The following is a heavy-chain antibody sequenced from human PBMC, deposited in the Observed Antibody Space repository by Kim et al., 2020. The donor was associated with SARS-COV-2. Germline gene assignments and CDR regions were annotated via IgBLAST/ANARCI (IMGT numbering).Heavy chain of an antibody. CDR3: ARGKLLFGYAASKRHLDF. CDR2: IHHSGST. Sequence: SETLSLTCGVTGGSFSGYYWNWIRQSPGKGLEWIGEIHHSGSTNYNPSLESRVTISIDMSKNKFSLKVNSVTAADTATYFCARGKLLFGYAASKRHLDFWGQGTLVTVSS. J-gene: IGHJ4*02. V-gene: IGHV4-34*01. D-gene: IGHD2-2*01. CDR1: GGSFSGYY.